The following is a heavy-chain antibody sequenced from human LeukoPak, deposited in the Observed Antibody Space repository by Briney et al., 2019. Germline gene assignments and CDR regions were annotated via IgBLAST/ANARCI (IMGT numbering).Heavy chain of an antibody. CDR1: GGSISSYY. CDR2: IRTSGGT. J-gene: IGHJ4*02. CDR3: ARDEGQLAGYYFDY. V-gene: IGHV4-4*07. D-gene: IGHD6-6*01. Sequence: SETLSLTCTVSGGSISSYYWSWIRQPAGKGLEWIGRIRTSGGTNYNPSLKSRVTMSVDTSKNQFSLKLTSKTAADTAVYYCARDEGQLAGYYFDYWGQGTLGTVSS.